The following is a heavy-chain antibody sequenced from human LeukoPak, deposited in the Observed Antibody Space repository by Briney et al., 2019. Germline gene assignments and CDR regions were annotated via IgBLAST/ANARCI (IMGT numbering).Heavy chain of an antibody. CDR1: GYTFTSHG. CDR2: ISADTGNT. J-gene: IGHJ4*02. CDR3: ARATGKLLLLDY. Sequence: ASVKVSCKASGYTFTSHGISWVRQAPGQGPEWMGWISADTGNTNYAQKFQGRVTMTTDTSTSTAYMELRSLRSDDTAIYYCARATGKLLLLDYWGQGTLVTVSS. D-gene: IGHD1-26*01. V-gene: IGHV1-18*01.